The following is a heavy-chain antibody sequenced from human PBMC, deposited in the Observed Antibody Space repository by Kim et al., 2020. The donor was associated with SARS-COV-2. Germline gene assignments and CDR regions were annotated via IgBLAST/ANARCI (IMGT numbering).Heavy chain of an antibody. CDR1: GFTFSNYA. V-gene: IGHV3-23*01. CDR2: IAGSGGTT. Sequence: GGSLRLSCAASGFTFSNYAMNWVRQAPGKGLEWVSVIAGSGGTTYYADSVKGRCTISRDNSKSTLDLQMNSLRAEDTAVYYCAKGSNSGSYNFDFWGQGTQVTVSS. D-gene: IGHD1-26*01. J-gene: IGHJ4*02. CDR3: AKGSNSGSYNFDF.